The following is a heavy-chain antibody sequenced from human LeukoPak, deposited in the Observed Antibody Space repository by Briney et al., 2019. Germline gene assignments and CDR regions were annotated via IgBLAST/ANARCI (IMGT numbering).Heavy chain of an antibody. CDR2: ISYDGSNK. J-gene: IGHJ4*02. CDR1: GFTFSSYA. D-gene: IGHD3-22*01. V-gene: IGHV3-30*07. Sequence: PGGSLRLSCAASGFTFSSYAMHWVRQAPGKGLEWVAVISYDGSNKYYADSVKGRFTISRDNSKNTLYLQMNSLRAEDTAVYYCARRNYYDSSGYYNAFDYWGQGTLVTVSS. CDR3: ARRNYYDSSGYYNAFDY.